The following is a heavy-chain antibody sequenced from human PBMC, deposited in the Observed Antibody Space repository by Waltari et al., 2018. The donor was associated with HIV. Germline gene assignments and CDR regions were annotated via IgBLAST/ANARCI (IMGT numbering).Heavy chain of an antibody. CDR2: IWDEGSNK. Sequence: QVQLVESGGGVVQPGRSLRLSCAASGFTFKNYGMHWVRQAPGKGVEWVEVIWDEGSNKYYADSVKGRFTISRDNSKNRLYLQRNSLGAEETAVYYCARDRGGSSSLVLDSWGQGTLVTVSS. J-gene: IGHJ4*02. CDR1: GFTFKNYG. D-gene: IGHD6-6*01. CDR3: ARDRGGSSSLVLDS. V-gene: IGHV3-33*01.